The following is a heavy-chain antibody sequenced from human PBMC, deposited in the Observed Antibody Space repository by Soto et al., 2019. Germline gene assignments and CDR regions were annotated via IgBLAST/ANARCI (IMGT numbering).Heavy chain of an antibody. D-gene: IGHD3-22*01. CDR1: GFTISNNY. CDR3: AKEPYDTSGYYFNFD. CDR2: IYSAGPT. V-gene: IGHV3-53*01. Sequence: GGSLRLSCAASGFTISNNYMSWVRQAPGKGLEWVSVIYSAGPTYYADSVKGRFTISRDNSKNTLYLQMNSLRAEDTAVYYCAKEPYDTSGYYFNFDWGQGTLVTVSS. J-gene: IGHJ4*02.